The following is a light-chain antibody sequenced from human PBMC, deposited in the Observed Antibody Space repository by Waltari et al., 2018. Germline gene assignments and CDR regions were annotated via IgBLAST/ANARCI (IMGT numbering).Light chain of an antibody. CDR1: SSHIGVSY. CDR2: ENN. Sequence: QAVLTQPPSVSGAPGQPVSISCCGSSSHIGVSYVPWYQQVPGTSPKLLIYENNKRPPGISDRVSSSQSGTSGSLTITGRQSEDEADYYCQSYDRGLRALVGGGTRLTVL. CDR3: QSYDRGLRAL. J-gene: IGLJ7*01. V-gene: IGLV1-40*01.